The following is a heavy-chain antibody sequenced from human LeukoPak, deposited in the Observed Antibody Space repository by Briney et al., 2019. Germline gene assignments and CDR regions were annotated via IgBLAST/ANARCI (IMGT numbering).Heavy chain of an antibody. Sequence: GGSLRLSCAASGFTFNSYAMSWVRQAPGKGLEWVSAISGSGGSTYYADSVKGRFTISRDNSKNTLYLQMNSLRAEDTAVYYCAKDLAQFIVVVPAAILLDYWGQGTLVTVSS. CDR1: GFTFNSYA. CDR3: AKDLAQFIVVVPAAILLDY. V-gene: IGHV3-23*01. CDR2: ISGSGGST. J-gene: IGHJ4*02. D-gene: IGHD2-2*02.